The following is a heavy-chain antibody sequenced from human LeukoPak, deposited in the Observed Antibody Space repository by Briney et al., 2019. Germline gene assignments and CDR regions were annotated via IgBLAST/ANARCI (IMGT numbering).Heavy chain of an antibody. J-gene: IGHJ4*02. D-gene: IGHD1-26*01. CDR3: AKPDSAPGYFDY. V-gene: IGHV3-21*04. CDR1: GFTFSSYS. Sequence: GGSLRLSCAASGFTFSSYSMNWVRQAPGKGLEWVSSISSSSSYIYYADSVKGRFTISRDNAKNSLYLQMNSLRAEDTAVYYCAKPDSAPGYFDYWGQGTLVTVSS. CDR2: ISSSSSYI.